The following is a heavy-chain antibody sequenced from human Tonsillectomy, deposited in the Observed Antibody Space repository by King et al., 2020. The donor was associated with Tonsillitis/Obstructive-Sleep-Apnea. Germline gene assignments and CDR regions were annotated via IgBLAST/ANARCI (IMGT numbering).Heavy chain of an antibody. V-gene: IGHV3-30*04. Sequence: VQLVESGGGVVQPGRSLRLSCAASGFTFSSYTMHWVRQAPGKGLEWVAIISYDGSNKYYADSVKGRLTFSRDNSKNTLYLQMNSLRPEDTAVYYCANGGSQHSSGWYYFDYWGQGTLVTVSS. CDR2: ISYDGSNK. D-gene: IGHD6-19*01. J-gene: IGHJ4*02. CDR1: GFTFSSYT. CDR3: ANGGSQHSSGWYYFDY.